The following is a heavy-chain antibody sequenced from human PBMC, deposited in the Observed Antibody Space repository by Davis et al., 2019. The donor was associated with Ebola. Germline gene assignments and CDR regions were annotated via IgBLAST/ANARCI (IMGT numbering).Heavy chain of an antibody. CDR2: IYSCGST. CDR3: ARDGGLWSGYSEYGVDV. V-gene: IGHV3-66*01. CDR1: GFTASSEY. D-gene: IGHD3-3*01. J-gene: IGHJ6*02. Sequence: PGGSLRLSCAASGFTASSEYMSWVRQAPGKGLEWVSVIYSCGSTYYADSVKGRFTISRDNPKNTVYLQMNSLRAKDTAVYYCARDGGLWSGYSEYGVDVWGQGTTVTVSS.